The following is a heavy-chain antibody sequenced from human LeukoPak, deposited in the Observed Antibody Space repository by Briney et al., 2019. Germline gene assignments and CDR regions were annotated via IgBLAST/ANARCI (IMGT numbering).Heavy chain of an antibody. CDR3: AREGGSSYGYAYH. CDR2: INPHSGDT. Sequence: ASVKVSFKASGYTFTSYYMHWVRQAPGQGLEWMGWINPHSGDTNYAHKFQGRVTMTRDTSISIAYMELSSLKSDDTAVYYCAREGGSSYGYAYHWGQGTLVTVSS. J-gene: IGHJ5*02. CDR1: GYTFTSYY. D-gene: IGHD5-18*01. V-gene: IGHV1-2*02.